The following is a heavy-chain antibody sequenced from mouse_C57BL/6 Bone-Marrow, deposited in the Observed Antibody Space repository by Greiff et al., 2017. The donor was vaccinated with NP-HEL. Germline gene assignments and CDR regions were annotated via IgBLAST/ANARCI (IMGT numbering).Heavy chain of an antibody. Sequence: EVKLMESGPGLVKPSQSLSLTCSVTGYSITSGYYWNWIRQFPGNKLEWMGYISYDGSNNYNPSLKNRISITRDTSKNQFFLKLNSVTTEDTATYYCARWLRYAMDYWGQGTSVTVSS. D-gene: IGHD2-2*01. CDR2: ISYDGSN. CDR1: GYSITSGYY. V-gene: IGHV3-6*01. J-gene: IGHJ4*01. CDR3: ARWLRYAMDY.